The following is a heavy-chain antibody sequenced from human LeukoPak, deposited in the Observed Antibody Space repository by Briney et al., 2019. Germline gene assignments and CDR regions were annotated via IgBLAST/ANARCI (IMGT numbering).Heavy chain of an antibody. CDR1: GYTFTSNY. Sequence: ASVKVSCKAFGYTFTSNYMHWVRQAPGQGLEWMGWISAYNGNTNYAQKLQGRVTMTRDTSTSTVYMELSSLRSEDTAVYYCARDSPDGYNHFDYWGQGTLVTVSS. CDR3: ARDSPDGYNHFDY. CDR2: ISAYNGNT. J-gene: IGHJ4*02. V-gene: IGHV1-18*04. D-gene: IGHD5-24*01.